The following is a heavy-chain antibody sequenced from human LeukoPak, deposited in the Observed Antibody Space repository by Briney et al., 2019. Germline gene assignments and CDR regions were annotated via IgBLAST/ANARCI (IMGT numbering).Heavy chain of an antibody. V-gene: IGHV4-59*08. Sequence: SETLSLTCTVSGGSISSYYWSWNRQPPGKGLEWVGHIYYSGSTNYNPSLKSRVTISVDTSKNQFSLKLNSVTAADTAVYYCARQGPLTTAVTTRTNPFDYWGQGTLVTVSS. J-gene: IGHJ4*02. D-gene: IGHD4-11*01. CDR3: ARQGPLTTAVTTRTNPFDY. CDR1: GGSISSYY. CDR2: IYYSGST.